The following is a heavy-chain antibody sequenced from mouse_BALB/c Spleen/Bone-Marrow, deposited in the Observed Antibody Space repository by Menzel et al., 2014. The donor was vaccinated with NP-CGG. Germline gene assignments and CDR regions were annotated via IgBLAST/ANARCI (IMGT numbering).Heavy chain of an antibody. J-gene: IGHJ3*01. CDR3: AREEYGRGFAY. CDR1: GYAFTSYN. D-gene: IGHD2-10*02. V-gene: IGHV1S135*01. Sequence: EVKLMESGPELVKPGASVKVSCKASGYAFTSYNMYWVKQSHGKSLEWIGYIDPYNAGTSYTPKFKGKATLTVDKSSSTAYMHLNSLTSEDSAVYSCAREEYGRGFAYWGQGTLVTVS. CDR2: IDPYNAGT.